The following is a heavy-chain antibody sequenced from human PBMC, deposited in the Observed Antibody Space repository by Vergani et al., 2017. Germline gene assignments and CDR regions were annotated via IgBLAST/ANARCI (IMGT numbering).Heavy chain of an antibody. Sequence: QVQLQQWGAGLLKPSETLSLTCAVYGGSFSGYYWSWIRQPPGKGLEWVGEINHSGSTNYNPSLKSRVTISVDTSKNQLSLKLSSVTAADTAVYYCARGPRYCSGGSCYWFDPWGQGTLVTVSS. D-gene: IGHD2-15*01. CDR1: GGSFSGYY. V-gene: IGHV4-34*01. CDR3: ARGPRYCSGGSCYWFDP. CDR2: INHSGST. J-gene: IGHJ5*02.